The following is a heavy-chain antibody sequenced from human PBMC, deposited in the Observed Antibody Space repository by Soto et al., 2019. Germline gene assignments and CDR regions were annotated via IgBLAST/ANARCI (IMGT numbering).Heavy chain of an antibody. CDR2: MYHSGST. V-gene: IGHV4-4*02. CDR1: GGSISSNYW. CDR3: ARLHMIPFGGHVYRPFDI. J-gene: IGHJ3*02. Sequence: QVQLQESGPGLVKPSGTLSLTCEVSGGSISSNYWWSWVRQPPGKGLEWIGEMYHSGSTNYNPSLKSRVTISVDKSNTQFFLDLTSVTAADTAVYYCARLHMIPFGGHVYRPFDIWGQGTMVTVSS. D-gene: IGHD3-16*01.